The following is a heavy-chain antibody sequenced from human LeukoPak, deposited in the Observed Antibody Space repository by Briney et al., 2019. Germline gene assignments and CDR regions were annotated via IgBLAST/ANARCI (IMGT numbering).Heavy chain of an antibody. J-gene: IGHJ5*02. Sequence: GGSLRLSCAASGCTFSSYWMSWVRQAPGKGLEGVANIKQDGSEKYYVDSVKGRFTISRDNAKNSLYLQMHSLRPEDTAVYYCARDLEAVAEEFSIAAFDPWRQGPLVRVSS. CDR3: ARDLEAVAEEFSIAAFDP. CDR2: IKQDGSEK. D-gene: IGHD6-19*01. CDR1: GCTFSSYW. V-gene: IGHV3-7*03.